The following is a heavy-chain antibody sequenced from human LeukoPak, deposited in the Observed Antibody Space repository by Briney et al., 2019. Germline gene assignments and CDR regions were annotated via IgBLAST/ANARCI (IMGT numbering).Heavy chain of an antibody. V-gene: IGHV4-39*07. Sequence: SETLSLTCTVSSGSISSSDYYWGWIRQPPGKGLEWIGTIYYTGSTSYNPSLKSRVTISVDTSKNQFSLNLSSVTAADTAVYYCARHSDYPNAFDIWGQGTRVTVSS. CDR2: IYYTGST. J-gene: IGHJ3*02. CDR3: ARHSDYPNAFDI. D-gene: IGHD4-11*01. CDR1: SGSISSSDYY.